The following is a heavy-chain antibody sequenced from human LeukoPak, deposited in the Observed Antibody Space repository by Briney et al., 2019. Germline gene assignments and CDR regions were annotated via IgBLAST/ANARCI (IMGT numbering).Heavy chain of an antibody. V-gene: IGHV3-7*03. CDR2: IKEDGSEK. D-gene: IGHD6-6*01. Sequence: GGSLRLSCVTSGFTFSNFWMSWVRQAPGKGLEWVANIKEDGSEKYYVDSVKGRFTISRDNAKNSLYLQMNSLRAEDTALYFCVKDRGSISYFDYWGQGTLVTVSS. J-gene: IGHJ4*02. CDR3: VKDRGSISYFDY. CDR1: GFTFSNFW.